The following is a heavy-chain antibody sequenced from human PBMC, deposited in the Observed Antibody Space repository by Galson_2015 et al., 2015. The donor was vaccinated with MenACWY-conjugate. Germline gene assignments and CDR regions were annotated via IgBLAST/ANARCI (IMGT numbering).Heavy chain of an antibody. CDR1: GFTFSNAW. D-gene: IGHD1-1*01. V-gene: IGHV3-15*01. Sequence: SLRPSCAASGFTFSNAWMSWVRQAPGKGLEWVGRIKSKTDGGTTDYAAPVKGRFTISRDDSKNTLYLQMNSLKTEDTAVYYCTTDPGTPSSVGYFDYWGQGTLVTVSS. CDR2: IKSKTDGGTT. CDR3: TTDPGTPSSVGYFDY. J-gene: IGHJ4*02.